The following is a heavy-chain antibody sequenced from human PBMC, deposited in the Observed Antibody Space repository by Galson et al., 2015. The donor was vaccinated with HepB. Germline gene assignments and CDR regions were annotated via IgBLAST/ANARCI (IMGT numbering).Heavy chain of an antibody. V-gene: IGHV3-23*01. CDR3: AKCRGASCYYFDY. CDR1: GFTFSSYA. CDR2: ITTNGVTT. J-gene: IGHJ4*02. Sequence: SLRLSCAASGFTFSSYAMSWVRQAPGKGLEWVSSITTNGVTTYYADSVKGRFTISRDDSKNTLYMQMNSLRAEDTAVYYCAKCRGASCYYFDYWGQGTLVTVSS. D-gene: IGHD2-15*01.